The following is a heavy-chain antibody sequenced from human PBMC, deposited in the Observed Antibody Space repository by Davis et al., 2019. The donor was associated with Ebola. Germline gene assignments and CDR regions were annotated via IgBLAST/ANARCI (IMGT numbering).Heavy chain of an antibody. V-gene: IGHV4-34*01. D-gene: IGHD6-13*01. J-gene: IGHJ4*02. Sequence: SETLSLTCAVYGESFSGYYWSWIRQAPGMGLEWIGESDHGGSTNHNPSLKGRLTISVDTSKNQFSLTLRSVTAADTALYYCSRRAASGTLDYWGQGILVTVSS. CDR1: GESFSGYY. CDR3: SRRAASGTLDY. CDR2: SDHGGST.